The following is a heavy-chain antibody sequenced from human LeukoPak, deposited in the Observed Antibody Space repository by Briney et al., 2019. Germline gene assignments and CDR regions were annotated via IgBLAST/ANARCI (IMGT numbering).Heavy chain of an antibody. Sequence: PSETLSLTCAVYGGSFSGYYWSWIRQPLGKGLEWIGEINHSGSTNYNPSLKSRVTISVDTSKSQFSLKLSSVTAADTAVYYCARVYYYDSYWGQGTLVTVSS. CDR1: GGSFSGYY. J-gene: IGHJ4*02. CDR3: ARVYYYDSY. CDR2: INHSGST. D-gene: IGHD3-22*01. V-gene: IGHV4-34*01.